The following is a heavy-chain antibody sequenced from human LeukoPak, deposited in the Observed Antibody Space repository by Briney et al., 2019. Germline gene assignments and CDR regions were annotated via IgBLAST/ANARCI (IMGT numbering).Heavy chain of an antibody. Sequence: ASVKVSCKASGYTFTSYGISWVRQAPGQGLEWMGWISAYNGNTNYAQKLQGRVTMTTDTSTSTAYIELRSLRSDDTAVYCARASGWPTFDYWGQGTLVTVSS. CDR3: ARASGWPTFDY. CDR1: GYTFTSYG. CDR2: ISAYNGNT. V-gene: IGHV1-18*04. D-gene: IGHD6-19*01. J-gene: IGHJ4*02.